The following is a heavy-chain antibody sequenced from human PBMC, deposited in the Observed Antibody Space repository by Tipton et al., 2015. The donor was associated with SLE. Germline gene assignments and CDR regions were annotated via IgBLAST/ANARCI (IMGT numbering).Heavy chain of an antibody. J-gene: IGHJ3*02. D-gene: IGHD1-14*01. V-gene: IGHV4-59*08. CDR3: AKRTGGSTYAFDI. CDR1: GSSVSGYY. Sequence: TLSLTCTVSGSSVSGYYCSWLLQSPGKGLEWFGFIYHSGTTNYNPSLKNRVSISIDTSKNQFSLKLSSVTAADTAVNYYAKRTGGSTYAFDIWGQGTMVTVSS. CDR2: IYHSGTT.